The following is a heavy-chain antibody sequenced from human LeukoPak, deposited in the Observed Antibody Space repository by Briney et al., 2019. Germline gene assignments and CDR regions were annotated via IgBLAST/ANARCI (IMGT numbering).Heavy chain of an antibody. V-gene: IGHV3-15*01. Sequence: GGSLRLSCAASGFTFSNAWMNWVRQAPGKGLEWVARIKSKPAGETITYAAPVKGRFTISRDDSRSTLCLQMNSLKTEDTAVYFCTTCGGDCFFNYWGERTLVTVSS. J-gene: IGHJ4*02. CDR2: IKSKPAGETI. CDR3: TTCGGDCFFNY. D-gene: IGHD2-21*02. CDR1: GFTFSNAW.